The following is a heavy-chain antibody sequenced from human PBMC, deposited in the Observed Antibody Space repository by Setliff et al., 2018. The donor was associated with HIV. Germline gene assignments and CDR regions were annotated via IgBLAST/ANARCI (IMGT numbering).Heavy chain of an antibody. CDR1: GGSISSYY. J-gene: IGHJ5*02. Sequence: PSETLSLTCTVSGGSISSYYWSRIRQPPGKGLEWIGYVYTSETTNYNPSLKSRVTISMDTSKNQFSLNLNSVTATDTAVYYYAKRTFGSGRLDPWGQGTLVTVSS. CDR2: VYTSETT. V-gene: IGHV4-4*08. D-gene: IGHD3-16*01. CDR3: AKRTFGSGRLDP.